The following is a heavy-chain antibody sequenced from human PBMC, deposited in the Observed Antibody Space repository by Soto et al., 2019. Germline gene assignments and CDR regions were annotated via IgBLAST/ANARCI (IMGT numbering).Heavy chain of an antibody. CDR1: GGSISSYY. Sequence: SETLSLTCTVSGGSISSYYWNWIRQPPGKGLEWIGYISYSGSTNYNPSLKSRVTISVDTSKNQFSLKLSSVTAADTAVYYCARESSSWPPYYFDYWGQGTLVTVSS. D-gene: IGHD6-13*01. J-gene: IGHJ4*02. V-gene: IGHV4-59*01. CDR2: ISYSGST. CDR3: ARESSSWPPYYFDY.